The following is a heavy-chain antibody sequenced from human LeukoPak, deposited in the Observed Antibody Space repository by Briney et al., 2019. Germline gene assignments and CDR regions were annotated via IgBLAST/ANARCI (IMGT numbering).Heavy chain of an antibody. V-gene: IGHV4-59*01. CDR1: GGSISSYY. Sequence: SETLSLTCTVSGGSISSYYWSWIRQPPGKGLEWIGYIYYSGSTNYNPSLKSRVTISVDTSKNQFSLKLSSVTAADTAVYYCARDRGSSGYYHWFDPWGQGTLVTVSS. J-gene: IGHJ5*02. D-gene: IGHD3-22*01. CDR3: ARDRGSSGYYHWFDP. CDR2: IYYSGST.